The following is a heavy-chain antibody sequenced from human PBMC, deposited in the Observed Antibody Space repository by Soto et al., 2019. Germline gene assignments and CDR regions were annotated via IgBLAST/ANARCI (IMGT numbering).Heavy chain of an antibody. CDR3: ATYLVGALDV. CDR2: IDPSDSYT. CDR1: GYSFTSYW. J-gene: IGHJ6*02. D-gene: IGHD1-26*01. Sequence: PGESLKISCKGSGYSFTSYWISWVRQMPGKGLEWTGRIDPSDSYTNYSPSFQGHVTISADKSISTAYLQWSSLKASGTAMYYCATYLVGALDVWGQGTTVTVSS. V-gene: IGHV5-10-1*01.